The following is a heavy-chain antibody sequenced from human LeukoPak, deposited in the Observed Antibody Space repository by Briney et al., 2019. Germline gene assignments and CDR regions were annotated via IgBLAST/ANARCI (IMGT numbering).Heavy chain of an antibody. CDR2: IIPILGIA. J-gene: IGHJ4*02. D-gene: IGHD5-24*01. V-gene: IGHV1-69*04. CDR1: GGTFSSYA. CDR3: TGGDGYNYGY. Sequence: SVKVSRKASGGTFSSYAISWVRQAPGQGLEWMGRIIPILGIANYAQKFQGRVTITADKSTSTAYMELSSLRSEDTAVYYCTGGDGYNYGYWGQGTLVTVSS.